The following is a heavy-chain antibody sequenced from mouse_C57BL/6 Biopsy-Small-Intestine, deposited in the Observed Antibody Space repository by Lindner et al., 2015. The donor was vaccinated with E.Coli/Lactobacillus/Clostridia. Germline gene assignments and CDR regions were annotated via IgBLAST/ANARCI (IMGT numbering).Heavy chain of an antibody. V-gene: IGHV1-80*01. J-gene: IGHJ4*01. Sequence: VQLQESGAELVKPGASVKISCKAPGYAFSSYWMNWVKQRPGKGLEWIGQIYPGDGDTNYNGKFKGKATLTADKSSSTAYMQLSSLTSEDSAVYFCAREASNYVGGYYAMDYWGQGTSVTVSS. CDR3: AREASNYVGGYYAMDY. CDR2: IYPGDGDT. D-gene: IGHD2-5*01. CDR1: GYAFSSYW.